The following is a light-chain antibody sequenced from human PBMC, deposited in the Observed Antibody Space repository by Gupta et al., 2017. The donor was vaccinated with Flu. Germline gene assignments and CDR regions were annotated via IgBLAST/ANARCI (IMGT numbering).Light chain of an antibody. J-gene: IGKJ4*01. CDR1: QSRLQSSGYNY. V-gene: IGKV2-28*01. CDR3: MQALQTPLT. Sequence: VTPGEPASISCRSSQSRLQSSGYNYLDWYVQKPGQPPQLLIYLGSTRASGVPDRLSGSGSGTDFTLKIHKVEAEDVGVYCCMQALQTPLTFGGGTKVEIK. CDR2: LGS.